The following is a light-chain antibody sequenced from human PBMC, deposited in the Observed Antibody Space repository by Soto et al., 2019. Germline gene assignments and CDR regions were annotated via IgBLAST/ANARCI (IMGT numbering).Light chain of an antibody. CDR3: ISYTDRQSYL. CDR2: AVS. Sequence: QSALTQPASVSGSPGQSITISCSGTSSDIGSYNHVAWYQQFPGKSPKLMIYAVSDRPPGVPDRFSGSKSGITASLTISGLQTEEEADYYCISYTDRQSYLFGTGTKVTVL. J-gene: IGLJ1*01. CDR1: SSDIGSYNH. V-gene: IGLV2-14*03.